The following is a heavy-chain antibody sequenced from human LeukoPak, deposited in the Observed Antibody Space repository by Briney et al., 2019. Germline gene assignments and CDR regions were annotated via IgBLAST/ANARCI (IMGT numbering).Heavy chain of an antibody. CDR2: IYYSGST. V-gene: IGHV4-59*08. CDR1: GGSISSYY. CDR3: ARHRGIAGAGVGMDV. D-gene: IGHD6-19*01. J-gene: IGHJ6*02. Sequence: PSVTLSLTCTVSGGSISSYYWSWLRQPPGKGLEGIGYIYYSGSTNYNPSLKSRVTISVDTSKNQFSLKLSSVTAADTAVYYCARHRGIAGAGVGMDVWGQGTTVTVSS.